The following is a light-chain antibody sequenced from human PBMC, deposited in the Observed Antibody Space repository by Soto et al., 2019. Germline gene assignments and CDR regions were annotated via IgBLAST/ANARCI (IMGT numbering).Light chain of an antibody. CDR3: AAWDDSLNGVV. CDR2: SND. Sequence: QAVVTQPPSASGTPGQRVTISCSGSNSNIGSNAVNWYQQLPATAPKLLIYSNDQRPSGGPDRFSGSKSGTSASLAISGLQSEDEADYYCAAWDDSLNGVVFGGGTKLTVL. CDR1: NSNIGSNA. V-gene: IGLV1-44*01. J-gene: IGLJ2*01.